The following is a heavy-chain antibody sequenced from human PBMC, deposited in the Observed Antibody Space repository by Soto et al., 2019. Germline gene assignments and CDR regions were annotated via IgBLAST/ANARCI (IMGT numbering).Heavy chain of an antibody. CDR3: ARAKAVVIAALDI. CDR1: GFMFNNSA. CDR2: VSDNGGSRGGT. J-gene: IGHJ3*02. V-gene: IGHV3-23*01. D-gene: IGHD2-21*01. Sequence: GGSLRLSCKASGFMFNNSAMTWVRQAPGQGLQWVASVSDNGGSRGGTYYADSVKGRFTISRDNSKNTLYLQLDSLTGADTAVYYCARAKAVVIAALDIWGQGTMVTV.